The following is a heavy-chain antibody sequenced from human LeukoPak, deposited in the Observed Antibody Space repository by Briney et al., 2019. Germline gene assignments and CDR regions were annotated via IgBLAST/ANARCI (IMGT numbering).Heavy chain of an antibody. D-gene: IGHD2/OR15-2a*01. CDR3: AKATTTSPRNFDY. CDR1: GFTFSSYA. CDR2: ISASGGST. Sequence: GGSLRLSCAASGFTFSSYAMSWVRQAPGKGLEWVSGISASGGSTYYADSVKGRFTISRDNSKNTLYLQMNSLRAGDTAVYYCAKATTTSPRNFDYWGQGTLVTVSS. J-gene: IGHJ4*02. V-gene: IGHV3-23*01.